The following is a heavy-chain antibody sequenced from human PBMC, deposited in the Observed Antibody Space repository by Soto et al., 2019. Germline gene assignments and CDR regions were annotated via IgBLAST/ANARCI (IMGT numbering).Heavy chain of an antibody. CDR2: IYHSGST. Sequence: TLSLSAPVSGGSISSGCYAWSWIRQPPGKGLEWIGYIYHSGSTYYNPSLKSRVTISVDRSKNQFSLKLSSVTAADTAVYYCARAGSAHKWFDSWGQGTLVTVSS. J-gene: IGHJ5*01. V-gene: IGHV4-30-2*01. CDR3: ARAGSAHKWFDS. D-gene: IGHD3-10*01. CDR1: GGSISSGCYA.